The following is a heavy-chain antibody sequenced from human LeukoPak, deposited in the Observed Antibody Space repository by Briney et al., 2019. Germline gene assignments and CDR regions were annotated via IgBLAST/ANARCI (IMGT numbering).Heavy chain of an antibody. D-gene: IGHD3-22*01. J-gene: IGHJ4*02. Sequence: GRSLRLSCAASGFTFSSSGMHWVRQAPGKGLEWVAVISYDGSNKYYADSVKGRFTISGDNSKNTLYLQMNSLRAGDTAVYYCAKDSYDRSGYYYYYFAYWGQGTQVTVSS. CDR2: ISYDGSNK. V-gene: IGHV3-30*18. CDR3: AKDSYDRSGYYYYYFAY. CDR1: GFTFSSSG.